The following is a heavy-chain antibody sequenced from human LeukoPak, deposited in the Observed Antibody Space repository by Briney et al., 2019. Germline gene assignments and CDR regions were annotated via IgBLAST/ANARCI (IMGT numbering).Heavy chain of an antibody. Sequence: PGGSLRLSCGASGFTFRNYWMNWVRQAPGKGLEWVSSISSDSSYIYYADAVHGRFTVSRDNAKYSLYLQMNSLRAEDTAVYYCVRGSYGAYDYWGQGSLVTVSS. V-gene: IGHV3-21*01. J-gene: IGHJ4*02. CDR1: GFTFRNYW. D-gene: IGHD4-17*01. CDR3: VRGSYGAYDY. CDR2: ISSDSSYI.